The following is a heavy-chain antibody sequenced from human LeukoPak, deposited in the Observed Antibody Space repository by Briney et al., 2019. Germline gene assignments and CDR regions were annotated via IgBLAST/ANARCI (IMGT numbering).Heavy chain of an antibody. Sequence: GGSLRLSCAASGFAFSTYSMNWVRQAPGKGLEWVSYIVGSSSTIYYADSVKGRFTISRDNAKNSLYLQMNSLRAEDTAVYYCARGASLAYYVDVWGKGTTVTVSS. D-gene: IGHD3-16*01. CDR3: ARGASLAYYVDV. V-gene: IGHV3-48*04. CDR2: IVGSSSTI. J-gene: IGHJ6*04. CDR1: GFAFSTYS.